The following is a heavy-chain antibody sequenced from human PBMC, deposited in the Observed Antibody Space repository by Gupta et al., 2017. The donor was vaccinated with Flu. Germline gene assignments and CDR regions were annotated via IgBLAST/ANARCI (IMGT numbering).Heavy chain of an antibody. J-gene: IGHJ4*02. CDR2: VYHTGVT. Sequence: QVQLQESGPGLVRPSETLSLTCAVSGSSISSGYYWAWIRQPPGQGLEWIGHVYHTGVTYYNPSLKSRVTISVDTSKNEFSLMLISVTAADSAVYYCARRGVGCSDDICYLFDAWGQGTLVTVSS. D-gene: IGHD2-15*01. CDR3: ARRGVGCSDDICYLFDA. CDR1: GSSISSGYY. V-gene: IGHV4-38-2*01.